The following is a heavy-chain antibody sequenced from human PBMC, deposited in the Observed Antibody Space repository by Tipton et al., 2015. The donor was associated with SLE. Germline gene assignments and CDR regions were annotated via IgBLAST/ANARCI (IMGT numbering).Heavy chain of an antibody. V-gene: IGHV3-30-3*01. D-gene: IGHD3-10*01. Sequence: SLRLSCAASAFTFSSYAMHWVRQAPGKGLEWVAVISYDGSNKYYADSVKGRFTISRDNSKNTLYLQMNSLRAEDTAVYYCAKGSYFQHWGQGTLVTVSS. CDR3: AKGSYFQH. CDR2: ISYDGSNK. CDR1: AFTFSSYA. J-gene: IGHJ1*01.